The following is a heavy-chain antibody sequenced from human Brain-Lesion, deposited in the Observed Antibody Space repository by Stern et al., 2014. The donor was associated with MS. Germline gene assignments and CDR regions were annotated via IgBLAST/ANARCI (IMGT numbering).Heavy chain of an antibody. V-gene: IGHV4-31*03. CDR1: GGSINSGGYY. J-gene: IGHJ4*02. Sequence: VQLVESGPGLVKPSQTLPLTCTVSGGSINSGGYYWSWIRQYPGKGLEGIGYLYYTGSAYYDPSLKSRLSMSIDTSKNQFSLNLNSVTAADTAVYYCARGARYSDSSGYYFYFDYWGQGTLVTVSS. D-gene: IGHD3-22*01. CDR2: LYYTGSA. CDR3: ARGARYSDSSGYYFYFDY.